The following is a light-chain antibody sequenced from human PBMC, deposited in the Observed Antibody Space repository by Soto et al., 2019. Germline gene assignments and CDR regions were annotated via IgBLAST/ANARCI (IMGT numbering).Light chain of an antibody. Sequence: DFVMTQSPDSLTVSLGERATINCKSSQSVLYSPNNKNYLAWYQQKPGQPPKLLIYWASTRESGVPDRFSGSGSGTEFTLTISSLQAEDVAVYYCQQYHSTHYTFGQGTKLEIK. J-gene: IGKJ2*01. V-gene: IGKV4-1*01. CDR1: QSVLYSPNNKNY. CDR2: WAS. CDR3: QQYHSTHYT.